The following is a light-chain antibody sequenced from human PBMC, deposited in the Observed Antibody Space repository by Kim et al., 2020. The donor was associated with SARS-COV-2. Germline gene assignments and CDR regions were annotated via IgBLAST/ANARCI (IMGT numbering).Light chain of an antibody. Sequence: QPVLTQSPSASASLGASVKLTCTLSSGHSSYAIAWHQQQPEKGPRYLMNLNSDGSHSKGDGIPDRFSGSSSGAERYLTISSLQSEDGADYYCQTWGTGIQVFGGGTQLTVL. CDR1: SGHSSYA. V-gene: IGLV4-69*01. J-gene: IGLJ3*02. CDR3: QTWGTGIQV. CDR2: LNSDGSH.